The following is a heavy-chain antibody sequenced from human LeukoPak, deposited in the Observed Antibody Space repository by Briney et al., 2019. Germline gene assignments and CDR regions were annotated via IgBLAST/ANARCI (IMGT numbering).Heavy chain of an antibody. V-gene: IGHV1-2*02. CDR3: AREWTAVSFDY. CDR1: GYTFTGNY. Sequence: ASVKVSCKASGYTFTGNYMHWVRQAPGQGLEWMGWINPNSGGTNYSQKFQSRVTMTRDTSISTAYMELSRLRSDDTAVYYCAREWTAVSFDYWGQGTLVTVSS. J-gene: IGHJ4*02. CDR2: INPNSGGT. D-gene: IGHD3/OR15-3a*01.